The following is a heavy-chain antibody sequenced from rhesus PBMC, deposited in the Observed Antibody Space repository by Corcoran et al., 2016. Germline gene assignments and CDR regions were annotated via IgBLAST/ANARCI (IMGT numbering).Heavy chain of an antibody. D-gene: IGHD4-29*01. V-gene: IGHV3-110*01. CDR3: ARQATVAEGYFDY. J-gene: IGHJ4*01. Sequence: EVQLVESGGDLVQPGGSLRLSCVASGFSFSDHYMDWVRQAPGKGLEWVSTISTGSGSTTVYPDSVKGRFPISRDNAKNTLYLQMNSLRAEDTAVYYCARQATVAEGYFDYWGQGLLVTVSS. CDR2: ISTGSGSTT. CDR1: GFSFSDHY.